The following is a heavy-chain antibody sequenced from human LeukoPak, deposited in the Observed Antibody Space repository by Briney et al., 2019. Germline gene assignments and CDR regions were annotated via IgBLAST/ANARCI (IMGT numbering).Heavy chain of an antibody. CDR3: ARVLRGVTNAFDI. Sequence: GGSLRLSCAASGLTFSSYWMSWVRQAPGKGLEWVANIKQDGSEKYYVDPVKGRFTISRDNAKNSLYLQMNSLRAEDTAVYYCARVLRGVTNAFDIWGQGTMVTVSS. CDR2: IKQDGSEK. V-gene: IGHV3-7*01. D-gene: IGHD4-11*01. CDR1: GLTFSSYW. J-gene: IGHJ3*02.